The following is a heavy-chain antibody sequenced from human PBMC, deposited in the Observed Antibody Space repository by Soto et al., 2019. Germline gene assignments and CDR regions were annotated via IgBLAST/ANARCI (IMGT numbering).Heavy chain of an antibody. CDR3: VKEYCSITSRNGGYFDY. Sequence: EVQLLESGGGLVQTGESLRLSCAASGLTFNTNAMSWVRQAPGKGLEWVSSISGSASTTNYADSVKGRFTVSRNNSKNTLYLQMDILRADDTAVYYCVKEYCSITSRNGGYFDYWGQGILVTVSS. J-gene: IGHJ4*02. V-gene: IGHV3-23*01. D-gene: IGHD2-2*01. CDR1: GLTFNTNA. CDR2: ISGSASTT.